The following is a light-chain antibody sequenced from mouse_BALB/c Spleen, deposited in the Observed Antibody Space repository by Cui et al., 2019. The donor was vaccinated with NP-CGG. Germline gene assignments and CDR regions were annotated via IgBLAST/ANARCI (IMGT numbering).Light chain of an antibody. CDR1: IGAVTTSNY. V-gene: IGLV1*01. Sequence: QAVVTQESALTTSPGETVTLTCRSSIGAVTTSNYANWVQEKLGHLFTGLIGGTNNRAPGVPARFSGSLIGDKAALTITGAQTEDEAIYFCALWYSNHWVFGGGTKLTVL. CDR3: ALWYSNHWV. CDR2: GTN. J-gene: IGLJ1*01.